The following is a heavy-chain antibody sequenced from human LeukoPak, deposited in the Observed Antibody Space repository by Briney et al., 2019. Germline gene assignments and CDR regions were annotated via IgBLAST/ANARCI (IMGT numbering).Heavy chain of an antibody. D-gene: IGHD6-6*01. J-gene: IGHJ6*03. V-gene: IGHV4-4*09. Sequence: PSETPSLTCTVSGGSISGYYWSWIRQPPGKGLEWIGYIYSSGTTNYNPSLKSRLTISADTSKNQFSLRLTSVTAADTAVYYCARRGGRQLGPHSYYYYMDVWGKGTTVTVSS. CDR2: IYSSGTT. CDR1: GGSISGYY. CDR3: ARRGGRQLGPHSYYYYMDV.